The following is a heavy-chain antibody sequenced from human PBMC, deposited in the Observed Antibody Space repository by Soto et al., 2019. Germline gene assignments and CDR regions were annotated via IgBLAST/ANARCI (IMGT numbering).Heavy chain of an antibody. V-gene: IGHV1-18*01. CDR2: IRAYNGNT. D-gene: IGHD3-9*01. Sequence: EASVKVSCKASGYTFTSYGISWVRQAPGQGLEWMGWIRAYNGNTNYAQKLQGRVTMTTDTSTSTAYMELRSLRSDDTAVYYCARDRFEGYDILTGYYQRSYYFDYWGQGTLVTVSS. CDR3: ARDRFEGYDILTGYYQRSYYFDY. J-gene: IGHJ4*02. CDR1: GYTFTSYG.